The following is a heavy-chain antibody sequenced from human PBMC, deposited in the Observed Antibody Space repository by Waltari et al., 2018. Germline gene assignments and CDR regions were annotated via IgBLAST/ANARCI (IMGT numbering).Heavy chain of an antibody. Sequence: EGQLVESGGGLVQPGGSLKLSCAASGLAFSSFWMHWVRQVQGQGLVWVSRINSDGSDTSYADSVRGRFTVSRDNAKNMVYLQMKSLRAEDTAIYYCTRDSPSWIWGQGTMVSVSS. CDR2: INSDGSDT. CDR3: TRDSPSWI. V-gene: IGHV3-74*01. J-gene: IGHJ3*02. CDR1: GLAFSSFW.